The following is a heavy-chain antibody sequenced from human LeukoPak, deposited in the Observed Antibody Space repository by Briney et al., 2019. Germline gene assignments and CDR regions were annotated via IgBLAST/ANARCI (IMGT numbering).Heavy chain of an antibody. CDR2: ISGSGGST. CDR1: GFTFSSYA. J-gene: IGHJ4*02. Sequence: GGSLRLSCAASGFTFSSYAMSWVRQAPGKGLEWVSAISGSGGSTYYADSVKGRFTISRDNSKNTLYLQMNGLRAEDTAVYYCAKDLKQQLVFPYFDYWGQGTLVTVSS. D-gene: IGHD6-13*01. V-gene: IGHV3-23*01. CDR3: AKDLKQQLVFPYFDY.